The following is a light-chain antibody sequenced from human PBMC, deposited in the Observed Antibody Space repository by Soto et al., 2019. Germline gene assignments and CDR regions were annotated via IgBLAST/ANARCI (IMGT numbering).Light chain of an antibody. CDR3: SSYVGTTNLI. J-gene: IGLJ2*01. Sequence: QSVLTQPASVSGSPGQSITISCTGASSDFGSYDLVSWYQHHPGKAPKLMIYEVNKRPSGVSNRFSGSKSGNTAFLTISGLQAEDEADYYCSSYVGTTNLIFGGGTKLTVL. CDR2: EVN. CDR1: SSDFGSYDL. V-gene: IGLV2-23*02.